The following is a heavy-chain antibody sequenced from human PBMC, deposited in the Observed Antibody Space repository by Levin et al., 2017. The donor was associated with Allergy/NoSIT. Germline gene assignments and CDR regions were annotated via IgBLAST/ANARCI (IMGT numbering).Heavy chain of an antibody. CDR1: GYTFTSYA. J-gene: IGHJ5*02. CDR3: ARDKGGIAAAPGVWWFDP. Sequence: ASVKVSCKASGYTFTSYAMHWVRQAPGQRLEWMGWINAGNGNTKYSQKFQGRVTITRDTSASTAYMELSSLRSEDTAVYYCARDKGGIAAAPGVWWFDPWGQGTLVTVSS. CDR2: INAGNGNT. D-gene: IGHD6-13*01. V-gene: IGHV1-3*01.